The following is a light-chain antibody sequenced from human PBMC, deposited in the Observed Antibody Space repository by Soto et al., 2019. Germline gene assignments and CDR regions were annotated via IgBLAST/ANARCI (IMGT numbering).Light chain of an antibody. CDR3: QQRSNWIT. Sequence: EIVLTQSPATLYLSPGERATLSCRASRSVSRYLAWYQQKPGQAPRLLIYDTSYRAAGIPDRFIGSGSATDFTLTIRSIEPEDFAVYYCQQRSNWITFCQGTRLEIK. V-gene: IGKV3-11*01. J-gene: IGKJ5*01. CDR1: RSVSRY. CDR2: DTS.